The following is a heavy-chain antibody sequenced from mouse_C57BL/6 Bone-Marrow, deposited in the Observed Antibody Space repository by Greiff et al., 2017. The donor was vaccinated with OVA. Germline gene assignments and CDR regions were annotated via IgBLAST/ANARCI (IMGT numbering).Heavy chain of an antibody. CDR3: ARSDYGTLYYFDY. J-gene: IGHJ2*01. V-gene: IGHV14-3*01. Sequence: VQLQQPGAELVKPGASVKLSCKASGYTFTSYWMHWVKQRPEQGLEWIGRIDPANGNTKYAPKFQGKATITADTSSNTAYLQLSSLTSEDTAIYYCARSDYGTLYYFDYWGQGTTLTVSS. CDR1: GYTFTSYW. CDR2: IDPANGNT. D-gene: IGHD1-1*01.